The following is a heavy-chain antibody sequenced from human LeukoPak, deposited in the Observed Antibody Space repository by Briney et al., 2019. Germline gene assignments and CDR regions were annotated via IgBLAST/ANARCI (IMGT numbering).Heavy chain of an antibody. Sequence: SQTLSLTCTVSGGSISSGSYYWRWLRQPAGKGLEWIGRIYTSGSTNYNPSLKSRVTISVDTSKNQFSLRMSYVTAAETAVYYCARELYYYGSGSPSNFDYWGQGTLVTVSS. CDR1: GGSISSGSYY. J-gene: IGHJ4*02. CDR3: ARELYYYGSGSPSNFDY. D-gene: IGHD3-10*01. V-gene: IGHV4-61*02. CDR2: IYTSGST.